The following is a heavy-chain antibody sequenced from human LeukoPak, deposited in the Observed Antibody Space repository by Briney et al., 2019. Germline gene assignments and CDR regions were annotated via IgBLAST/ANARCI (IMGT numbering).Heavy chain of an antibody. CDR1: GYTFTGYY. D-gene: IGHD6-19*01. Sequence: ASVKVSCKASGYTFTGYYMNWVRQAPGQGLEWMGWIKPNSDDTDYAQKFQGRVTMTRNTSISTAYMELSSLRSEDTAVYYCARPDLRGSGWPDAFDIWGQGTMVTVSS. J-gene: IGHJ3*02. CDR3: ARPDLRGSGWPDAFDI. V-gene: IGHV1-2*02. CDR2: IKPNSDDT.